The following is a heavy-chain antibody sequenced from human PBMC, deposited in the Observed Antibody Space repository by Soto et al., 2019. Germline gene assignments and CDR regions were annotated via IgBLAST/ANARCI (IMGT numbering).Heavy chain of an antibody. D-gene: IGHD3-16*02. CDR3: ARVYYDYVWGSYLGRYYFDY. V-gene: IGHV4-34*01. CDR2: IKQSGST. Sequence: PSETLSLTCAVYGGSFSGYYWSWIRQPPGKGLEWIGEIKQSGSTNYNPSLKSRVTISVDTSKNQFSLKLSSVTAADTAVYYCARVYYDYVWGSYLGRYYFDYWGQGTLVTVSS. CDR1: GGSFSGYY. J-gene: IGHJ4*02.